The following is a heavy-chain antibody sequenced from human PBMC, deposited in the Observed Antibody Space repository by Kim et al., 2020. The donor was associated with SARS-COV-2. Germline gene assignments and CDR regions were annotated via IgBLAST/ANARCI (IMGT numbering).Heavy chain of an antibody. J-gene: IGHJ4*02. V-gene: IGHV4-39*01. CDR1: GGSISSSAYY. CDR2: VYYTGAT. Sequence: SETLSLTCTVSGGSISSSAYYWGWIRQPPGKGLEWIGSVYYTGATYYNPSLKSRVTISVDTSKNQFSLKLSSVTAADTAVYYCARHFRGTSMRFLGLHQFDYWGQGTLGTVSS. D-gene: IGHD2-2*01. CDR3: ARHFRGTSMRFLGLHQFDY.